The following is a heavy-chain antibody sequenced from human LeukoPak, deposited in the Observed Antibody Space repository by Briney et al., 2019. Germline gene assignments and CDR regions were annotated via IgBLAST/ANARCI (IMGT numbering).Heavy chain of an antibody. CDR3: ARDGGLDY. V-gene: IGHV1-2*02. Sequence: GASVKVSCKASGYTLTDYYMHWLRQAPGQGLEWMGWINPNSGVTNFAQKFQGRVTMTRDTSINTAYMELSRLTSDDTAVYYCARDGGLDYWGQRTLVAVSS. CDR1: GYTLTDYY. J-gene: IGHJ4*02. CDR2: INPNSGVT.